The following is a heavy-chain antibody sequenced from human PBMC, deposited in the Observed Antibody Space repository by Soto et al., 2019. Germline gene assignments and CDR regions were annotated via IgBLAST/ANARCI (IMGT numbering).Heavy chain of an antibody. Sequence: QVQLVQSGAEVKKPGSSVKVSCKASGGTFSSYAISWVRQAPGQGLEWMGGIIPIFGTANYAQKFQGRVTIPADESTSPAYMELSSLRSGDTAVYYCAREDGYSYGHNWFDPWGQGTLVTVSS. V-gene: IGHV1-69*12. D-gene: IGHD5-18*01. CDR1: GGTFSSYA. CDR3: AREDGYSYGHNWFDP. J-gene: IGHJ5*02. CDR2: IIPIFGTA.